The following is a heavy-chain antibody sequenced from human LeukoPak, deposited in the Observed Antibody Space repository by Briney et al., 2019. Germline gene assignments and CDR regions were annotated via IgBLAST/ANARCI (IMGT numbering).Heavy chain of an antibody. CDR2: IYYSGST. V-gene: IGHV4-38-2*02. CDR3: AREYSSGSWFDP. CDR1: GYSISSGYY. D-gene: IGHD6-19*01. J-gene: IGHJ5*02. Sequence: SETLSLTCTVSGYSISSGYYWGWIRQPPGKGLEWIGSIYYSGSTYYNPSLKSRVTISVDTSKNQFSLKLSSVTAADTAVYYCAREYSSGSWFDPWGQGTLVTVSS.